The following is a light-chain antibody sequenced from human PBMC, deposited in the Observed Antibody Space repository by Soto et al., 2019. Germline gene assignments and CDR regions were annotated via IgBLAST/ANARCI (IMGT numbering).Light chain of an antibody. CDR2: EVT. CDR1: SSDVGIYNY. J-gene: IGLJ1*01. CDR3: SSYTTSSTRG. Sequence: QSVLAQPASVSGSPGQSIAISCTGSSSDVGIYNYVSWYQQHPGKVPKLIIYEVTNRPSGVSNRFSGSKSGNTASLTISGLQAEDEADYYCSSYTTSSTRGFGTGTKGTGL. V-gene: IGLV2-14*01.